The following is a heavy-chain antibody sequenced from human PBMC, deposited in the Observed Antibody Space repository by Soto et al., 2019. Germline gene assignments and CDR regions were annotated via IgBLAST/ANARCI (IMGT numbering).Heavy chain of an antibody. CDR2: IYYTGST. CDR3: ARHAGYCSGASCYFPLLAF. V-gene: IGHV4-59*08. D-gene: IGHD2-15*01. J-gene: IGHJ4*02. Sequence: PSETLSLTCTVSGGFISSYYWSWIRQPPGKELEWIGYIYYTGSTNYNPSLKSRVAISVDTSKKQFSLRLSSVTAADTAVYYCARHAGYCSGASCYFPLLAFWGQGTLVTVSS. CDR1: GGFISSYY.